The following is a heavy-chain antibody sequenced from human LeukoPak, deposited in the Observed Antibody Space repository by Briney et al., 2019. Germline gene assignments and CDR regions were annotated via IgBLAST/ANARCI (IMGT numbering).Heavy chain of an antibody. J-gene: IGHJ5*02. Sequence: GGSLRLSCAASGIILRSYEMNWVRQAPGKGLEWISYISSSGSTTYYADSVKGRFTISRDNAKNSLYLQMNSLRAEDTAVYYCALPPSWFDPWGQGTLVTVSS. CDR3: ALPPSWFDP. CDR1: GIILRSYE. CDR2: ISSSGSTT. V-gene: IGHV3-48*03.